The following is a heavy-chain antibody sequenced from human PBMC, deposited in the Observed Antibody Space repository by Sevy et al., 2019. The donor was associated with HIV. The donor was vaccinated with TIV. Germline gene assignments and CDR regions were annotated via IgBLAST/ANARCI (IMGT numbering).Heavy chain of an antibody. CDR1: GYTLTKLA. CDR3: ATTKDYYESSGDPFDS. J-gene: IGHJ4*02. D-gene: IGHD3-22*01. V-gene: IGHV1-24*01. Sequence: ASVKVSCKVSGYTLTKLAMHWVRQGPGKGLEWMGSFDPEDEETIYAQKFQGRVTMTEDTSTETAYMELSSLRSEDTAVYYCATTKDYYESSGDPFDSWGQGTLVTVSS. CDR2: FDPEDEET.